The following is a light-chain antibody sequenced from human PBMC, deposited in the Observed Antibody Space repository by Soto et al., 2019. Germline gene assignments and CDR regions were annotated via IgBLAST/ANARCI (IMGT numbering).Light chain of an antibody. Sequence: DIQLTQTPSTLSASVGDEVTITCRAGQTISRWLAWYQQKPGRAPKLLIYDASTLESGVPSRFSGSGSETEFTLTISRLQPDDFATYFCHSRAFGQGTRL. J-gene: IGKJ5*01. CDR1: QTISRW. CDR2: DAS. CDR3: HSRA. V-gene: IGKV1-5*01.